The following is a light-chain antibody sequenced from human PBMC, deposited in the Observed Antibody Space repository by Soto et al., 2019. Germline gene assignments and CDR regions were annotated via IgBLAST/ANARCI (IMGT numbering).Light chain of an antibody. V-gene: IGLV4-60*02. J-gene: IGLJ2*01. CDR2: LEGSGSY. CDR3: ETWDSNTRV. Sequence: QAVVTQSSSASASLGSSVKLTCTLSSGHSSYIIAWHHQQPGNAPRYLMKLEGSGSYNKGSGVPDRFSGSSSGADRYLTISNLQFEDEANYYCETWDSNTRVFGGGTKLTVL. CDR1: SGHSSYI.